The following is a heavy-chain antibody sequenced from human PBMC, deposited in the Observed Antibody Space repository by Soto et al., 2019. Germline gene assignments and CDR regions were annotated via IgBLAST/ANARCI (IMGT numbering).Heavy chain of an antibody. V-gene: IGHV3-23*01. CDR3: ARPPSVVGGEGHYYGMDV. J-gene: IGHJ6*02. CDR2: VSGSGAKT. CDR1: GFTFSSYA. D-gene: IGHD2-15*01. Sequence: EVQLLESGGGLVQSGGSLRLSCAASGFTFSSYAMSWVRQAPGKGLEWVSAVSGSGAKTYYADAVKGRFTISRDNSKNPLYVEMNSLRVEDTAVYYCARPPSVVGGEGHYYGMDVWGQGTTVIVSS.